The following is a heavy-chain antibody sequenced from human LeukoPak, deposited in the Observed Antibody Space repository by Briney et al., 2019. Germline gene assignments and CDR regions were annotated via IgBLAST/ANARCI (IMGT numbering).Heavy chain of an antibody. V-gene: IGHV4-34*01. CDR3: ARDPDMPGGY. CDR2: INHSGST. Sequence: PSETLSLTCAVYGGSFSGYYWSWIRQPPGKGLEWIGEINHSGSTNYNPSLKSRVTISVDTSKNQFSLKLSSVTAADTAVYYCARDPDMPGGYWGQGTLVTVSS. J-gene: IGHJ4*02. D-gene: IGHD4-23*01. CDR1: GGSFSGYY.